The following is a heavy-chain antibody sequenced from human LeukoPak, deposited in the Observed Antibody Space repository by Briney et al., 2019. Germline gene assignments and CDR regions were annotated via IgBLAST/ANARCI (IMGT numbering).Heavy chain of an antibody. CDR3: AKGYYDSSGFYPNVASDY. D-gene: IGHD3-22*01. J-gene: IGHJ4*02. CDR1: GFSISSYV. Sequence: AGSLRLSCAASGFSISSYVMTWVRQAPGKGLEWVSGISGSGTHYADSVTGRVTISRDNSKNMLYLQMNSLRAEDKAVYYCAKGYYDSSGFYPNVASDYWGQGTLVTVSS. CDR2: ISGSGT. V-gene: IGHV3-23*01.